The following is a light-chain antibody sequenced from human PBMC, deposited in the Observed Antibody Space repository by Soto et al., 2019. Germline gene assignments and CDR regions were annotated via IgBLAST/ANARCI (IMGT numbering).Light chain of an antibody. CDR1: QSISSW. CDR3: QQSYSTPTWT. CDR2: HAS. V-gene: IGKV1-5*01. Sequence: DIQMTQSPSTLSASVGDRVTITCRVSQSISSWLAWYQQKPGKAPKLLIYHASSLESGVPSRFSGSGSGTEFTLTITSLQPEDFATYFCQQSYSTPTWTFGQGTKVDI. J-gene: IGKJ1*01.